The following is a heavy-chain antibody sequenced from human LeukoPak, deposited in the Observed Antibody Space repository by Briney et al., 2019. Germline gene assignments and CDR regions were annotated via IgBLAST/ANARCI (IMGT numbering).Heavy chain of an antibody. V-gene: IGHV4-59*01. CDR3: ARAPYYYDSSGYGAFDI. CDR1: GGSISSYY. D-gene: IGHD3-22*01. Sequence: PSETLSLTCTVSGGSISSYYWSWIRQPPGKGLEWIGYIYYSGSTNYNPSLKSRVTTSVDTSKNQFSLKLSSVTAADTAVYYCARAPYYYDSSGYGAFDIWGQGTMVTVSS. J-gene: IGHJ3*02. CDR2: IYYSGST.